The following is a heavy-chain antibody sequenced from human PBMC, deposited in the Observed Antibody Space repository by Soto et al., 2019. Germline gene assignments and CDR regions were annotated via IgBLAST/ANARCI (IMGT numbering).Heavy chain of an antibody. Sequence: PVGSLSLSSAASGFTLSGSGIYWVRQPSGKGLEWVGRIRSRSNGYATAYAASVRGRVTISRDDSKNTAYLQMNSLKSEDTAVYYCSRPGYSNDDFDYWGQGTLVTVSS. CDR3: SRPGYSNDDFDY. V-gene: IGHV3-73*01. CDR1: GFTLSGSG. D-gene: IGHD5-12*01. CDR2: IRSRSNGYAT. J-gene: IGHJ4*02.